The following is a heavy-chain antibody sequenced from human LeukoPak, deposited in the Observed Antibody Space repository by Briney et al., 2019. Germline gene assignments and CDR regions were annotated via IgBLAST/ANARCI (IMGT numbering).Heavy chain of an antibody. V-gene: IGHV3-23*01. CDR1: GFTFTSDA. D-gene: IGHD6-19*01. J-gene: IGHJ5*02. CDR3: VKCSTSAYTTGWCNWIDP. CDR2: TVSRGTT. Sequence: AGGSLRLSCVASGFTFTSDAMNWVRQAPGKGLEWVSSTVSRGTTQYADSVKGRFTVSRDTSKNTLYLQMNSLRADDTAVYYCVKCSTSAYTTGWCNWIDPWGQGTLVTISS.